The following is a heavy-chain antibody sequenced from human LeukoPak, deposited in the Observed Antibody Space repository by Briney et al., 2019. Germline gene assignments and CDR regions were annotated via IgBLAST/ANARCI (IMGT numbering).Heavy chain of an antibody. V-gene: IGHV3-23*01. CDR1: GFPFSNHA. Sequence: GGSLRLSCAASGFPFSNHAMSWVRQAPGNGLEWVSAMIGSGSSTYYADSVKGRFTISRDNARNTLFQQMNSLRVEDTAVYYCAKDETHSSGWAPFDSWGQGTLVIVSS. D-gene: IGHD6-19*01. CDR3: AKDETHSSGWAPFDS. J-gene: IGHJ4*02. CDR2: MIGSGSST.